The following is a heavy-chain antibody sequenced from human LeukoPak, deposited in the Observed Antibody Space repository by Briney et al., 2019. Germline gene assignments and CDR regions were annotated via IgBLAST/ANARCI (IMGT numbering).Heavy chain of an antibody. D-gene: IGHD1-1*01. J-gene: IGHJ4*02. CDR2: MNPNSGNT. CDR3: ARVLGNFSH. Sequence: ASVKVSCKASGYTFSTCDINWVRQATGQGLEWIGWMNPNSGNTGFAHKFQGRVTMTRDTSINTAYMELSSLRSEDTAVYYCARVLGNFSHRGQGTQVTVSS. V-gene: IGHV1-8*01. CDR1: GYTFSTCD.